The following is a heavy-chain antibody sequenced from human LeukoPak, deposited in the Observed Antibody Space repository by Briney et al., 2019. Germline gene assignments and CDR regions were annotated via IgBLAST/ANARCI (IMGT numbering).Heavy chain of an antibody. CDR1: GFTFSSYA. CDR2: ISYDGSNK. V-gene: IGHV3-30*04. CDR3: ARVDQRDLETFDY. D-gene: IGHD2-2*01. J-gene: IGHJ4*02. Sequence: GRSLRLSCAASGFTFSSYAMHWVRQAPGKGLEWVAVISYDGSNKYYADSVKGRFTISRDNAKNSLYLQMNSLRAEDTAVYYCARVDQRDLETFDYWGQGTLVTVSS.